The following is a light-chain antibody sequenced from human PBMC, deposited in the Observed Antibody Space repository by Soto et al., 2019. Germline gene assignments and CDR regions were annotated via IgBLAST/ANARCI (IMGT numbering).Light chain of an antibody. CDR1: SGDLGRYNR. V-gene: IGLV2-14*01. Sequence: QSVLTQPASGSGSPGQSITISCTGTSGDLGRYNRVSWYQQHPGKAPKLIIYEVTDRPSGLSNRFSGSKSGNTDALTIPGLQAEDEAEYYCSSYTNINTSACVFGTGTKGTVL. J-gene: IGLJ1*01. CDR3: SSYTNINTSACV. CDR2: EVT.